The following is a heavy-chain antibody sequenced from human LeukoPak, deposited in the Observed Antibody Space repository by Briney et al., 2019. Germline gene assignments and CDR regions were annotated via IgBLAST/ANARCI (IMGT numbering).Heavy chain of an antibody. J-gene: IGHJ3*02. Sequence: SETLSLTCTVSGGSISSGGYYWSWIRQHPGKGLEWIGYIYYSGSTYYNPSLKSRVTISVDTSKNQFSLKLSSVTAADTAVYYCARDTGGYCSGGSCHDAFDIWGQGTMVTVSS. CDR1: GGSISSGGYY. CDR2: IYYSGST. D-gene: IGHD2-15*01. CDR3: ARDTGGYCSGGSCHDAFDI. V-gene: IGHV4-31*03.